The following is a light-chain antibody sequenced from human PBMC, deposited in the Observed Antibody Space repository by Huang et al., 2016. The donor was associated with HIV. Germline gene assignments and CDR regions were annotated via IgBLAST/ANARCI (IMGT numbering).Light chain of an antibody. CDR1: QSILYSSTDKSY. V-gene: IGKV4-1*01. Sequence: DIVMTQSPDSLAVSLGERATINCKSSQSILYSSTDKSYLAWYHQKPGQPPKLLIYWASTRESGVPDLFSGSGSGTDFTLTISSLQAEDVAVYYCQQYYSSPFTFGPGTKVDIK. CDR2: WAS. J-gene: IGKJ3*01. CDR3: QQYYSSPFT.